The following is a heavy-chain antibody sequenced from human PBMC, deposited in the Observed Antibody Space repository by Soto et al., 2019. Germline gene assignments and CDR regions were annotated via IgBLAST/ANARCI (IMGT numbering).Heavy chain of an antibody. D-gene: IGHD2-8*01. CDR3: ARASGYCTNGPCRISKYYYYYYGMDV. Sequence: SVKVSCKASGGTFSSYAISWVRQAPGQGLGWMGGIIPIFGTANYAQKFQGRVTITADESTSTAYMELSSLRSEDTAVYYCARASGYCTNGPCRISKYYYYYYGMDVWGQGTTV. CDR2: IIPIFGTA. J-gene: IGHJ6*02. V-gene: IGHV1-69*13. CDR1: GGTFSSYA.